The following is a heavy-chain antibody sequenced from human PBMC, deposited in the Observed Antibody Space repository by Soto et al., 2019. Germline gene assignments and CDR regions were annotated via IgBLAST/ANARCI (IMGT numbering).Heavy chain of an antibody. Sequence: SETLSLTCAVSGGSIRSSNLWSWVRQPPGKGLEWIGEIYHSGSTNYNPSLKSRVTISVDKSKNQFSLKLSSVTAADTAVYYCGGVLVPAALGYYYGMDVWGQGTTVTVSS. V-gene: IGHV4-4*02. CDR2: IYHSGST. J-gene: IGHJ6*02. D-gene: IGHD2-2*01. CDR1: GGSIRSSNL. CDR3: GGVLVPAALGYYYGMDV.